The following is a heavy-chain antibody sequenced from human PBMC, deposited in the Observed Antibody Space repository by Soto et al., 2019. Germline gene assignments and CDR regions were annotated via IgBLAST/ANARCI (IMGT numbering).Heavy chain of an antibody. CDR3: ARGGGSDSFDY. V-gene: IGHV4-30-2*01. CDR2: INHLETT. CDR1: GASITYGGYS. J-gene: IGHJ4*02. Sequence: LSLTCTVSGASITYGGYSWSWIRQTPGKGLEWIGYINHLETTFYNPSFESRLTLSIGRAKNQFSLKLHSMSAADRAVYFCARGGGSDSFDYWGQGILVTVSS. D-gene: IGHD1-26*01.